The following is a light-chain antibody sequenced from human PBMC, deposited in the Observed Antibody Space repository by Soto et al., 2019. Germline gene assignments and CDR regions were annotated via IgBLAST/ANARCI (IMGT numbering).Light chain of an antibody. CDR2: GAS. CDR1: QNLRSS. CDR3: QQYISSPLT. Sequence: VMTQAPASLSVSPGERATLSCRASQNLRSSLAWYQQKPGQAPRLLIYGASTRATGIPDRFSASGSGTDFTLTISRLEPEDFAVYYCQQYISSPLTFGQGTKVDIK. J-gene: IGKJ1*01. V-gene: IGKV3-15*01.